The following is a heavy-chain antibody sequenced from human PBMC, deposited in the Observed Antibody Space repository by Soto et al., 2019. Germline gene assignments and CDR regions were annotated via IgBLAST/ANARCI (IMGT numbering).Heavy chain of an antibody. V-gene: IGHV1-18*01. CDR2: INVCNGDT. Sequence: ASVKVSCKASGYTFTNYGISWVRQAHGQGLEWMGWINVCNGDTSYAQKLQGRVTMTTDTSTSTGYMEMSSLRSEDTAVHDCARDGDPIYRVGYDYWGQRTMGTVSS. CDR1: GYTFTNYG. J-gene: IGHJ4*02. D-gene: IGHD3-3*01. CDR3: ARDGDPIYRVGYDY.